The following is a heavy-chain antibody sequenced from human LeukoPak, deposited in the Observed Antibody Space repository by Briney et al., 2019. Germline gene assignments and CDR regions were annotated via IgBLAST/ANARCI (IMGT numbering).Heavy chain of an antibody. CDR2: IIGSNTNT. CDR1: GFTFSSYA. V-gene: IGHV3-23*01. J-gene: IGHJ6*02. D-gene: IGHD3-16*01. CDR3: ARITDAGGLPYYYYYGMDV. Sequence: GGSLRLSCAASGFTFSSYAMSWIRQAPGKGLEWVSAIIGSNTNTYYADSVKGRFTISRDNSKNTLYLQMNSLRAEDTAVYYCARITDAGGLPYYYYYGMDVWGQGTTVTVSS.